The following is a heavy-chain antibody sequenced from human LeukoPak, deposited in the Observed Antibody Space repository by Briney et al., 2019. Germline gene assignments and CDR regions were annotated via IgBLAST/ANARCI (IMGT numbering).Heavy chain of an antibody. CDR2: INSDGSST. D-gene: IGHD1-26*01. Sequence: PGGSLRLSCAASGFTFRSYWMHWVRHAPGKGLVWVSRINSDGSSTSYADSVKGRFTISRDNAKNTLYLQMNRLRAEDTAVYYCARDPAMGAGRNWFGPWGQGTLVTVSS. CDR1: GFTFRSYW. J-gene: IGHJ5*02. CDR3: ARDPAMGAGRNWFGP. V-gene: IGHV3-74*01.